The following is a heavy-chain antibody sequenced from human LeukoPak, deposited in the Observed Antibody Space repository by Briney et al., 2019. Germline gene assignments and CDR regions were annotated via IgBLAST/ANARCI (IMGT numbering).Heavy chain of an antibody. J-gene: IGHJ4*02. V-gene: IGHV1-18*01. CDR3: ARDMRHYRNYDSSGYYFNFQY. Sequence: ASVEVSCKASGYIFTSYGLSWVRQAPGQGLEWMGWISVRNGFTRYAQKFQGRVTMTTDTSTNTAYMDLRSLRSDDTAVYYCARDMRHYRNYDSSGYYFNFQYWGQGTLVSVSS. D-gene: IGHD3-22*01. CDR2: ISVRNGFT. CDR1: GYIFTSYG.